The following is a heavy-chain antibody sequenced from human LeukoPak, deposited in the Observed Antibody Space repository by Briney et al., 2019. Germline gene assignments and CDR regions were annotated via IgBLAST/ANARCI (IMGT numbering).Heavy chain of an antibody. V-gene: IGHV4-34*01. CDR1: NNSMRNYY. CDR3: ARTLFRTYSYNRYPFDS. J-gene: IGHJ4*02. Sequence: SETLSLTCSVSNNSMRNYYCSWIRQPAGKGLEWIGEINHTSNTNYNPSLESRVTISVDTSKKQFSLKVNSVTAADTAVYFCARTLFRTYSYNRYPFDSWGQGTLVTVSS. D-gene: IGHD5-18*01. CDR2: INHTSNT.